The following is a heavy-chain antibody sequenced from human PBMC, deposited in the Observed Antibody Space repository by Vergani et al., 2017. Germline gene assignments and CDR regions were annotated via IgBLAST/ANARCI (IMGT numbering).Heavy chain of an antibody. CDR3: AKANPRNSGYDYLYYYHAMDV. Sequence: EVQLLESGGDLVQPGGSLRLSCAASGFTFNHYAMNWVRQAPGKGLEWVSGISGSGGSTYYAGSVKGRFTISRDSSENTLYLQMNSLSAGDKAVYYCAKANPRNSGYDYLYYYHAMDVWGQGTTVTVSS. D-gene: IGHD5-12*01. CDR1: GFTFNHYA. V-gene: IGHV3-23*01. J-gene: IGHJ6*02. CDR2: ISGSGGST.